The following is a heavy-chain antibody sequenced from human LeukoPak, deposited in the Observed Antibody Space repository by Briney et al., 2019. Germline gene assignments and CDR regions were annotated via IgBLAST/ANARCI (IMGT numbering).Heavy chain of an antibody. V-gene: IGHV3-23*01. CDR3: AKAPARSWDFDY. CDR1: GFTFSSFA. Sequence: GGSLRLSCAASGFTFSSFAMSWVRQAPGKGLEWVSSISGSGESTYYADSVKGRFTISRDNSKNTLYLQMNSLRAEDTAVCYCAKAPARSWDFDYWGQGTLVTVSS. J-gene: IGHJ4*02. CDR2: ISGSGEST. D-gene: IGHD2-15*01.